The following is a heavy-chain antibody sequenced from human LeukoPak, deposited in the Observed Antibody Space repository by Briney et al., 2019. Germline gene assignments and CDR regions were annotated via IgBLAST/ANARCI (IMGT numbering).Heavy chain of an antibody. J-gene: IGHJ4*02. CDR2: IYYSGST. V-gene: IGHV4-39*07. D-gene: IGHD3-10*01. CDR3: ARVTMVRGAGFDY. Sequence: PSETLSLTCNVSGVSISSSSYYWGWIRQPPGKGLEWIGSIYYSGSTYYNPSLKSRVTISVDTSKNQFSLRLNSVTAADTAVYYCARVTMVRGAGFDYWGQGTLVTVSS. CDR1: GVSISSSSYY.